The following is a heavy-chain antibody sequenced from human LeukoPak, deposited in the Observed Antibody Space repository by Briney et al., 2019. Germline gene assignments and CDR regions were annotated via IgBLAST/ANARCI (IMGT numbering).Heavy chain of an antibody. CDR2: IYYSGST. Sequence: SETLSLTCTVSGGSISSHYWSWIRQPPGKGLEWIAYIYYSGSTNYNPSLKSRVTISVDTSKNQFSLKLSSVTAADTAVYYCARLRYTARFDPWGQGTLVTVSS. CDR1: GGSISSHY. CDR3: ARLRYTARFDP. D-gene: IGHD5-18*01. V-gene: IGHV4-59*11. J-gene: IGHJ5*02.